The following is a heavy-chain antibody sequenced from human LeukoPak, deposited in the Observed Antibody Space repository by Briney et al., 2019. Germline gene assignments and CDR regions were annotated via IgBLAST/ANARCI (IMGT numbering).Heavy chain of an antibody. CDR1: GFTFSSYA. J-gene: IGHJ4*02. V-gene: IGHV3-23*01. D-gene: IGHD3-10*01. Sequence: PGGSLRLSCAASGFTFSSYAMSWVRQAPGKGLEWVSAISGSGGSTYYADSVKGRLTISRDNSKNTLYLQMNSLRAEDTAVYYCAKHGWFGIKGYYWGQGTLVTVSS. CDR2: ISGSGGST. CDR3: AKHGWFGIKGYY.